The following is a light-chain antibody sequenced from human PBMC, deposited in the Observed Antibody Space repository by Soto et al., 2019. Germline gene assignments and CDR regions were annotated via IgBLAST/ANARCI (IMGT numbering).Light chain of an antibody. Sequence: EIMLTQSPATLSLSPGERATLSCRASQSVSSYLAWYQQKPGQAPRLLIYDASNRATGIPARFSGSGSGTDFTLTISSLEPEDFAVYYCQQRSNFGGGTKVEIK. J-gene: IGKJ4*01. CDR1: QSVSSY. V-gene: IGKV3-11*01. CDR3: QQRSN. CDR2: DAS.